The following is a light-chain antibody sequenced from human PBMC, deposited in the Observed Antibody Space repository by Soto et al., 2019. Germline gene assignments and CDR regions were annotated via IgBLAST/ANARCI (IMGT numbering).Light chain of an antibody. CDR2: GNT. J-gene: IGLJ1*01. CDR1: SSNIGAGYD. V-gene: IGLV1-40*01. Sequence: QSVLTQPPSVSGAPGQRVTISCTGSSSNIGAGYDVHWYLQLPGTAPKLIIYGNTNRPSGVPDRFSASKSGNTASLTVSGLQAEDEADYYCSSYAGSNNYVFGTGT. CDR3: SSYAGSNNYV.